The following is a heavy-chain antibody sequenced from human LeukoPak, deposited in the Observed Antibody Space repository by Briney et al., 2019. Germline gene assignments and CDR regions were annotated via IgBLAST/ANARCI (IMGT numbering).Heavy chain of an antibody. Sequence: PGGSLRLSCAASGFSLSVNAVSWIRQAPGKRPEWVAGIGPDDATFYPASVRGRFTISRDTSQNTMYLQMNSLRAEDTALYYCAKGNLQLGQDACDIWGQGTMVTVSS. J-gene: IGHJ3*02. D-gene: IGHD5-18*01. CDR1: GFSLSVNA. V-gene: IGHV3-23*01. CDR3: AKGNLQLGQDACDI. CDR2: IGPDDAT.